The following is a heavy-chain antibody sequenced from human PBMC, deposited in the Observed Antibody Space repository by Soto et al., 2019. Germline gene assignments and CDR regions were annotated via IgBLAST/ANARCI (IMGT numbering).Heavy chain of an antibody. V-gene: IGHV3-30-3*01. Sequence: QVQLVESGGGVVQPGRSLRLSCAASGFTFSSYAMYWVRQAPGKGLEWVAVISYDGNNKHYADSVKGRFTIARDNSKKTMYLEMTILRAEDTAVYYCARAGCDGGTCCALVGLRYGMDVWGQGTTVTVSS. CDR2: ISYDGNNK. D-gene: IGHD2-15*01. J-gene: IGHJ6*02. CDR3: ARAGCDGGTCCALVGLRYGMDV. CDR1: GFTFSSYA.